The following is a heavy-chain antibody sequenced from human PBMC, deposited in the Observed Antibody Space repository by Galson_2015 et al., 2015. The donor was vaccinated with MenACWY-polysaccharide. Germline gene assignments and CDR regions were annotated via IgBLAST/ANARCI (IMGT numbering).Heavy chain of an antibody. V-gene: IGHV4-61*08. CDR1: GASITNAAYD. Sequence: SEPLALTCTVSGASITNAAYDWSLLRQPPGQGLEWTGYMSYSGRANSNPSLKSRVAISLDTSKTQLSLRLTSVTAADTAMYYCAREPPHVGSFGGFGPWGQGTLVTVSP. D-gene: IGHD3-10*01. CDR3: AREPPHVGSFGGFGP. CDR2: MSYSGRA. J-gene: IGHJ5*02.